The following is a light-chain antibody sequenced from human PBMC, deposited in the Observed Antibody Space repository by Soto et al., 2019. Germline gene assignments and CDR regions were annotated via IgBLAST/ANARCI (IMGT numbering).Light chain of an antibody. CDR3: QQRSTWLYT. V-gene: IGKV3-11*02. J-gene: IGKJ2*01. CDR1: QDVSIF. Sequence: EILLAQSPATLSLSPGATATFSCKASQDVSIFLACYQQKPGQAPTLLIHDASNRATGAPARFSGSGSGRDFTLTITSLEPEDVAVYYGQQRSTWLYTFGQGTKLEV. CDR2: DAS.